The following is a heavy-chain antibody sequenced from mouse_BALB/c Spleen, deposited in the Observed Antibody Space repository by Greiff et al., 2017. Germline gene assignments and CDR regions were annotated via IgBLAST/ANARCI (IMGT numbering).Heavy chain of an antibody. D-gene: IGHD4-1*01. J-gene: IGHJ2*01. CDR3: ARTGIFDY. CDR1: GFAFSSYD. Sequence: EVQGVESGGGLVKPGGSLKLSCAASGFAFSSYDMSWVRQTPEKRLEWVAYISSGGGSTYYPDTVKGRFTISRDNAKNTLYLQMSSLKSEDTAMYYCARTGIFDYWGQGTTLTVSS. V-gene: IGHV5-12-1*01. CDR2: ISSGGGST.